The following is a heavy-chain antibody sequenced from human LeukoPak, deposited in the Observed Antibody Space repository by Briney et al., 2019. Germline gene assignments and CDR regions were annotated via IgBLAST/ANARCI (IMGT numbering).Heavy chain of an antibody. CDR1: GGSISSSSHY. D-gene: IGHD2-2*01. Sequence: SETLSLTCTVAGGSISSSSHYWGWIRQPPGKGLEWIGSIYYSGITYYNPSLRSRVTISVDTSKNQFSLKLSSVTATDTAVYYCHFKYCSSSTCFYYFDYWGQGTLVTVSS. CDR3: HFKYCSSSTCFYYFDY. V-gene: IGHV4-39*01. CDR2: IYYSGIT. J-gene: IGHJ4*02.